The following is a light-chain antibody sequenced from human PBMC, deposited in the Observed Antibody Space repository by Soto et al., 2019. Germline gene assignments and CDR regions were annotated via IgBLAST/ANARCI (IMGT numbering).Light chain of an antibody. CDR3: QQSYTSPH. CDR2: AAS. V-gene: IGKV1-39*01. Sequence: DIQMTQSPSSLSASVGDTVTITCRASQSIASYLNWYQQKPGRAPRLLNYAASFLQSGVPSRFSGSESGTEFTLTISSLQPEDFATYYCQQSYTSPHFGQGTKVDIK. J-gene: IGKJ2*01. CDR1: QSIASY.